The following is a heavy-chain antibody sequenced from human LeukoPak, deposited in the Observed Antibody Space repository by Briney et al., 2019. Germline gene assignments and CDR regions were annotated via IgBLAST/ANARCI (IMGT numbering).Heavy chain of an antibody. D-gene: IGHD5-18*01. J-gene: IGHJ4*02. CDR2: ISGSGGST. V-gene: IGHV3-23*01. Sequence: GGSLRLSCAASGFTFSSYAMIWVRQDPGKGREWVSAISGSGGSTYYADSVKGRFTISRDNARNSLYLQMNSLRAEDTAMYYCARVATPTQLWFRGSFDYWGLGALVTVAS. CDR3: ARVATPTQLWFRGSFDY. CDR1: GFTFSSYA.